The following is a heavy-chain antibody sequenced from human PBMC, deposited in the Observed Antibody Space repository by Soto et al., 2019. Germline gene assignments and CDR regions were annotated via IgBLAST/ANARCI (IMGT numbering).Heavy chain of an antibody. CDR2: IWYDGSNK. CDR3: AKDRRAGGNSAFYFDF. J-gene: IGHJ4*02. D-gene: IGHD3-16*01. CDR1: GFTFSSYG. Sequence: GGSLRLSCAASGFTFSSYGMHWVRQAPGKGLEWVAVIWYDGSNKYYADSVKGRFTISRDNSHNTLYLQVHSLTAEDTADYYCAKDRRAGGNSAFYFDFWGQGAQVTVSS. V-gene: IGHV3-33*06.